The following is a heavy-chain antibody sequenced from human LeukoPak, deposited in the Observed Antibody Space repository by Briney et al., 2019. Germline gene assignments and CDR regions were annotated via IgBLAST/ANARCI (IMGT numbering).Heavy chain of an antibody. CDR2: TYYRSKWYN. CDR1: GDSVSSNSVA. D-gene: IGHD6-13*01. V-gene: IGHV6-1*01. CDR3: ARSRAHGYSSSNRGDY. Sequence: SQTLSLTCAISGDSVSSNSVAWNWIRQSPSRGLEWLGRTYYRSKWYNDYAVSVKSRITINPDTSKNQFSLQLNSVTPEDTAVYYCARSRAHGYSSSNRGDYWGQGTLVTVSS. J-gene: IGHJ4*02.